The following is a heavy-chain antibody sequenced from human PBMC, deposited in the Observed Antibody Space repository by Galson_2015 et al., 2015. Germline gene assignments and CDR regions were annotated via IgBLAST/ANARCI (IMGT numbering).Heavy chain of an antibody. J-gene: IGHJ5*02. CDR2: IYWDDDK. D-gene: IGHD6-13*01. Sequence: PALVKPTQTLTLTCTFSGFSLSTSGVGVGWIRQPPGKALEWLALIYWDDDKRYSPSLRSRLTVTKDTSKNQVVLTMTNMDPVDTATYHCAHRVIWSPSSWYMGWFDPWGQGILVTVSS. CDR1: GFSLSTSGVG. CDR3: AHRVIWSPSSWYMGWFDP. V-gene: IGHV2-5*02.